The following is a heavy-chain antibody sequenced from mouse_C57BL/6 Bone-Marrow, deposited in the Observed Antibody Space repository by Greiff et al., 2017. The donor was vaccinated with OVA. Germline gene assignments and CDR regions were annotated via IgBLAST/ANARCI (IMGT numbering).Heavy chain of an antibody. V-gene: IGHV10-1*01. CDR2: IRSKSNNYAT. CDR3: VRRGFAY. CDR1: GFSFNTYA. Sequence: DAGGGLVQPKGSLKLSCAASGFSFNTYAMNWVRQAPGKGLEWVARIRSKSNNYATYYADSVKDRFTISRDDSESMLYLQMNNLKTEDTAMYYCVRRGFAYWGQGTLVTVSA. J-gene: IGHJ3*01.